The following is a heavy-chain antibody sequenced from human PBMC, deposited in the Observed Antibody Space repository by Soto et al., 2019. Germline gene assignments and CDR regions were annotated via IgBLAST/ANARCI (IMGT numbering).Heavy chain of an antibody. D-gene: IGHD3-16*02. CDR1: GFTFSSYW. CDR2: IKQDGSEK. Sequence: GGSLRLSCAASGFTFSSYWMSWVRQAPGKGLEWVANIKQDGSEKYYVDSVKGRFTISRDNAKNSLYLQMNSLRAEDTAVYYCARDQGERLYDYIWGSYRTLYYFDYWGQGTLVTVSS. J-gene: IGHJ4*02. V-gene: IGHV3-7*01. CDR3: ARDQGERLYDYIWGSYRTLYYFDY.